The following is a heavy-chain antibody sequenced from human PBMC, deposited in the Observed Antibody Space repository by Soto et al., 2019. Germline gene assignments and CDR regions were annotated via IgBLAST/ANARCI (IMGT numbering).Heavy chain of an antibody. CDR3: ARRLRQNKEDAFDI. Sequence: EVQLVESGGGLVQPGGSLRLSCAASGFTVSSNYMSWVRQAPGKGLEWVSVIYSGGSTYYADSVKGRFTITRDNSKNKLYLQMNSLRAEDTAVYYCARRLRQNKEDAFDIWGQGTMVTVSS. D-gene: IGHD5-12*01. CDR2: IYSGGST. CDR1: GFTVSSNY. J-gene: IGHJ3*02. V-gene: IGHV3-66*04.